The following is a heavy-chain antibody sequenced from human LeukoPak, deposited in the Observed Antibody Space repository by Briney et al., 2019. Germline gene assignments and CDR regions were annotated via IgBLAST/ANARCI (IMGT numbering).Heavy chain of an antibody. CDR2: IYTSGST. Sequence: PSEALSLTCTVSGGSISSGSYYWSWIRQPAGKGLEWIGRIYTSGSTNYNPSLKSRVTISVDTSKNQFSLKLSSVTAADTAVYYCARDLRLQGDNWFDPWGQGTLVTVSS. V-gene: IGHV4-61*02. CDR1: GGSISSGSYY. J-gene: IGHJ5*02. CDR3: ARDLRLQGDNWFDP. D-gene: IGHD5-12*01.